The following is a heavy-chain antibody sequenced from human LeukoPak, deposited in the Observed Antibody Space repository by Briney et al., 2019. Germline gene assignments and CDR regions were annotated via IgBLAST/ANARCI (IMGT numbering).Heavy chain of an antibody. V-gene: IGHV4-4*02. CDR1: SGSIFSNNW. CDR3: TRQYSVSSTDY. Sequence: SGTLSLTCAVSSGSIFSNNWWSWVRQPPGKVLEWIGVIYHSGSTNYNPSLKGRVTISVDTSMNQFSLKLSSVTAADTAVYYCTRQYSVSSTDYWGQGTLVTVSS. D-gene: IGHD6-6*01. J-gene: IGHJ4*02. CDR2: IYHSGST.